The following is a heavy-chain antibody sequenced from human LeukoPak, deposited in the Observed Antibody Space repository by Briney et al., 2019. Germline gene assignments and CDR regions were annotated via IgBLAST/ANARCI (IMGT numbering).Heavy chain of an antibody. CDR1: GGSFSGYY. J-gene: IGHJ2*01. V-gene: IGHV4-34*01. CDR3: ARGGPDGYYDILTGYPDWYFDL. Sequence: SETLSLTCAVYGGSFSGYYWSWIRQPPGKGLEWIGEINHSGSTNYNPSLKSRVTISVDTSKNQFSLKLSSVTAADTAAYYCARGGPDGYYDILTGYPDWYFDLWGRGTLVTVSS. CDR2: INHSGST. D-gene: IGHD3-9*01.